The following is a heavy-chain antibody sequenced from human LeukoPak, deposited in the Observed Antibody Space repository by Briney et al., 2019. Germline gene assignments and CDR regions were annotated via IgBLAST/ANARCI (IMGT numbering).Heavy chain of an antibody. D-gene: IGHD2-15*01. CDR3: VRERSYCSGGSCSYGMDV. Sequence: PGGSLRLSCAASGFTFSNYWMLWVRQAPGKGLVCVSLITSDGSTTNYTDSVKGRITSSRDNAKNTLYLQMNSLRAEDTAVYYCVRERSYCSGGSCSYGMDVWGQGTTVTVSS. J-gene: IGHJ6*02. CDR2: ITSDGSTT. CDR1: GFTFSNYW. V-gene: IGHV3-74*01.